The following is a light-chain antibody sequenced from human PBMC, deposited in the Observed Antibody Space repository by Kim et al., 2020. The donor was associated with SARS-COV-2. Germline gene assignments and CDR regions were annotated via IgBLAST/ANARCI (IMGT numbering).Light chain of an antibody. V-gene: IGKV1-33*01. CDR3: QQYDNFPLT. CDR2: DAS. Sequence: DIQMTQSPSSLSLSVGDRVAITCQASEDITKYVSWHQQKPGKAPKVLIYDASNLESGVPSRFSGSGSGTDFTFTISSLQPEDVATYYCQQYDNFPLTFGGGTKVDIK. J-gene: IGKJ4*01. CDR1: EDITKY.